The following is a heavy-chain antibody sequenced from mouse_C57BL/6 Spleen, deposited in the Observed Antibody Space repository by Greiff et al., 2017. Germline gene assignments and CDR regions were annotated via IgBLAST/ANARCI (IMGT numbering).Heavy chain of an antibody. CDR3: ARGGGYFDV. J-gene: IGHJ1*03. V-gene: IGHV1-50*01. CDR2: IDPSDSYT. CDR1: GYTFTSYW. Sequence: VQLQQPGAELVKPGASVKLSCKASGYTFTSYWMQWVKQRPGQGLEWIGEIDPSDSYTNYNQKFKGKATLAVDTSSSTAYMQLISLTSEDSAVFYCARGGGYFDVWGTGTTVTVSS.